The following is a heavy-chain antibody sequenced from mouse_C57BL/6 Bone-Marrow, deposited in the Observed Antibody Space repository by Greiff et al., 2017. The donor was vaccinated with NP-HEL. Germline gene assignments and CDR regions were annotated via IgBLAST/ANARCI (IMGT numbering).Heavy chain of an antibody. V-gene: IGHV7-1*01. CDR3: ARDENGLAY. Sequence: EVKLMESGGGLVQSGRSLRLSCATSGFTFSDFYMEWVRQAPGKGLEWIAASRNKANDYTTEYSASVKGRFIVSRDTSQSILYLQMNALRAEDTAIYYCARDENGLAYWGQGTLVTVSA. CDR1: GFTFSDFY. J-gene: IGHJ3*01. CDR2: SRNKANDYTT.